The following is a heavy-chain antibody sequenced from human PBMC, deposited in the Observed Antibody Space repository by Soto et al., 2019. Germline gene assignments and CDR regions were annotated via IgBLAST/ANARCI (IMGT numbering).Heavy chain of an antibody. D-gene: IGHD1-7*01. CDR3: ARAPNLLELQGGDYYYYYMDV. CDR2: INWNGGST. V-gene: IGHV3-20*01. CDR1: GFTFDDYG. J-gene: IGHJ6*03. Sequence: GGSLRLSCAASGFTFDDYGMSWVRQAPGKGLEWVSGINWNGGSTGYADSVKGRFTISRDNAKNSLYLQMNSLRAEDTALYHCARAPNLLELQGGDYYYYYMDVWGKGTTVTVSS.